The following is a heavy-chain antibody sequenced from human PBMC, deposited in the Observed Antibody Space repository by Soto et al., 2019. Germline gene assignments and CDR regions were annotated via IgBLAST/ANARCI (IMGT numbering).Heavy chain of an antibody. J-gene: IGHJ4*02. CDR2: INQDGSEN. D-gene: IGHD3-16*01. CDR1: GFTFSTYW. Sequence: GGTLSLTCAASGFTFSTYWMDWVRQTPGKGLEWVANINQDGSENNYVDSVKGRFTISRDNAKNSLYLQMSSLTAEDSALYYCSRSLNSWGQGTLVTVSS. V-gene: IGHV3-7*01. CDR3: SRSLNS.